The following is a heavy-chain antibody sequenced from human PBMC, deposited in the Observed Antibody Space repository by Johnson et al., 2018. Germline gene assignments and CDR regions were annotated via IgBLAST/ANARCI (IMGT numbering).Heavy chain of an antibody. D-gene: IGHD3-22*01. CDR2: IDSSSSYI. J-gene: IGHJ3*02. CDR1: GFTFSSYS. Sequence: VQLQESGGGLVKPGGSLRLSCAASGFTFSSYSMNWVRQAPGKGLEWVSSIDSSSSYILYADSVKGRFTISRDNAQHSLYLQMDSLRAEDTAVYFCARSIVVSRGAFDIWGQGTVVTVSS. V-gene: IGHV3-21*01. CDR3: ARSIVVSRGAFDI.